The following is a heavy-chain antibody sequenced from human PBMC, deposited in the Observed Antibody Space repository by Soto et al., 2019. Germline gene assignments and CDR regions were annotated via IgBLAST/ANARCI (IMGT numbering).Heavy chain of an antibody. Sequence: LRLSCAASGFTFRDYAMNWVRQAPGKGLEWVADISGNGNSARHADSVKGRFTISRDNSQNTLYLHMNSLRVDDTAIYYCGKERRGSGWSVCNFWGQGTLVTVSS. CDR3: GKERRGSGWSVCNF. V-gene: IGHV3-23*01. D-gene: IGHD6-19*01. CDR1: GFTFRDYA. CDR2: ISGNGNSA. J-gene: IGHJ4*02.